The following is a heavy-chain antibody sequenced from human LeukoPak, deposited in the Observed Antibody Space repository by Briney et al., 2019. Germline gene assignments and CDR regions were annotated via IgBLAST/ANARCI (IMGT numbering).Heavy chain of an antibody. D-gene: IGHD4-23*01. CDR1: GGSFSGYY. CDR2: IYYSGST. J-gene: IGHJ5*02. V-gene: IGHV4-34*01. CDR3: ARETTVAYNWFDP. Sequence: SETLSLTCAVYGGSFSGYYWSWIRQPPGKGLEWIGSIYYSGSTYYNPSLKSRVTISVDTSKNQFSLKLSSVTAADTAVYYCARETTVAYNWFDPWGQGTLVTVSS.